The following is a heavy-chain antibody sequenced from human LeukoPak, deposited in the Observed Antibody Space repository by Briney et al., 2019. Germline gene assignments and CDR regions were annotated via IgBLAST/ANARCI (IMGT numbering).Heavy chain of an antibody. V-gene: IGHV1-69*13. CDR2: IIPIFGTA. D-gene: IGHD5-12*01. Sequence: SVKVSCKASGGTFSSYAISWVRQAPGQGLEWMGGIIPIFGTANYAQKFQGRVTITADESTSTAYMELSSLRSEDTAVYYCARGRRANLVATGFDYWGQGTLVTVSS. J-gene: IGHJ4*02. CDR3: ARGRRANLVATGFDY. CDR1: GGTFSSYA.